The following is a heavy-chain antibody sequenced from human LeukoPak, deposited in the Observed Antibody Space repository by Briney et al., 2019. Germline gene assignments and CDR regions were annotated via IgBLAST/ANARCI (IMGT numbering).Heavy chain of an antibody. J-gene: IGHJ5*02. D-gene: IGHD2-2*01. V-gene: IGHV3-23*01. CDR3: AKTPRRIVVVPAAMLAWFDP. Sequence: PGGSPRLSCAASGFTFSSYAMSWVRQAPGKGLEWVSAISGSGGSTYYADSVKGRFTISRDNSKNTLYLQMNSLRAEDTAVYYCAKTPRRIVVVPAAMLAWFDPWGQGTLVTVSS. CDR2: ISGSGGST. CDR1: GFTFSSYA.